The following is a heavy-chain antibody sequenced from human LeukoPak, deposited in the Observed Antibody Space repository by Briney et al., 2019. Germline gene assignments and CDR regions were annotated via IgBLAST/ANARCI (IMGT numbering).Heavy chain of an antibody. D-gene: IGHD2-2*01. Sequence: SQTLSLTCTDSGGSISSGSYYWTWIRQPAGKGLEWIGRTYTSGSTNYNPSLKSRVTISVDTSKNQFSLKLSSVTAADTAVYYCATIVVPAANDYFYMDVWGKGTTVTVSS. CDR3: ATIVVPAANDYFYMDV. CDR1: GGSISSGSYY. V-gene: IGHV4-61*02. J-gene: IGHJ6*03. CDR2: TYTSGST.